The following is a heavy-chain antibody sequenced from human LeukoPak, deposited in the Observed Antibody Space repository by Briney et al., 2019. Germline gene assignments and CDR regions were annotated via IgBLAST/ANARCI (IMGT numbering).Heavy chain of an antibody. V-gene: IGHV3-21*01. J-gene: IGHJ4*02. Sequence: PGGSLRLSCAASGFTFSSYTMNWVRQAPGKGLEWVSSITSSSSYIYYADSVKGRFIISRDNAKNSLYLQVNSLRAEDTAVYYCARDNYYYDSSGYYHFDYWGQGTLVTVSS. CDR2: ITSSSSYI. CDR1: GFTFSSYT. CDR3: ARDNYYYDSSGYYHFDY. D-gene: IGHD3-22*01.